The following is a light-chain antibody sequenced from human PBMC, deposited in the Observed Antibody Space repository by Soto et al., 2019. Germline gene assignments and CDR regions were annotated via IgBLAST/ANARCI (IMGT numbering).Light chain of an antibody. J-gene: IGLJ1*01. CDR3: CSYTTSNTRQIV. V-gene: IGLV2-14*01. CDR1: SSDVDGYNY. CDR2: DVS. Sequence: SVLTQPASVSGSPGQSITISCTGTSSDVDGYNYVSWYQQHPGKAPIFMIYDVSNRPSGVSNRFSGSKSGNTASLTISGLQAEDEADYYCCSYTTSNTRQIVFGTGTKVTVL.